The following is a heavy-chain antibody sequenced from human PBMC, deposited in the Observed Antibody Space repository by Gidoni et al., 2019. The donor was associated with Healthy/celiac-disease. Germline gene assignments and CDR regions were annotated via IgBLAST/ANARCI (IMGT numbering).Heavy chain of an antibody. CDR3: ASDWVYYYDSSGYYYEVDY. V-gene: IGHV1-18*01. CDR2: ISAYNGTT. D-gene: IGHD3-22*01. J-gene: IGHJ4*02. Sequence: QVQLVQSGAEVKKPGASAKVSCKASGYTVNSYGISWVRQAPGQGLEWMGWISAYNGTTNDSQQLPGRVTMTTDTPTSTAYMELRSLRSDDTAVYYCASDWVYYYDSSGYYYEVDYWGQGTLVTVSS. CDR1: GYTVNSYG.